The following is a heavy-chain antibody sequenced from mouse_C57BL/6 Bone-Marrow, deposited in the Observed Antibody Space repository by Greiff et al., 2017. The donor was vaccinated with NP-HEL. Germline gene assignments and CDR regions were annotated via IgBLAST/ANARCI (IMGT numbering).Heavy chain of an antibody. J-gene: IGHJ1*03. D-gene: IGHD1-1*01. CDR1: GYTFTGYW. CDR2: ILPGSGST. V-gene: IGHV1-9*01. CDR3: ASGHYYGSSYGWYFDV. Sequence: VQLQQSGAELMKPGASVKLSCKATGYTFTGYWIEWVKQRPGHGLEWIGEILPGSGSTNYNEKFKGKATFTADTSSNTAYMQLSSLTTEDSAIYYCASGHYYGSSYGWYFDVWGTGTTVTVSS.